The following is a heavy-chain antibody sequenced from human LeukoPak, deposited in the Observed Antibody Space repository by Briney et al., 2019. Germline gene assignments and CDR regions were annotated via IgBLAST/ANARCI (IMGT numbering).Heavy chain of an antibody. J-gene: IGHJ3*02. CDR1: GYTFTSYG. CDR2: ISAYNGNT. Sequence: ASVKVSCKASGYTFTSYGISWVRQAPGQGLEWMGWISAYNGNTNYAQKLQGRVTMTTDTSTSTAYMELRSLRSDDTAVYYCARAHYYDSSDAFDIWGQGTMVTVSS. CDR3: ARAHYYDSSDAFDI. D-gene: IGHD3-22*01. V-gene: IGHV1-18*01.